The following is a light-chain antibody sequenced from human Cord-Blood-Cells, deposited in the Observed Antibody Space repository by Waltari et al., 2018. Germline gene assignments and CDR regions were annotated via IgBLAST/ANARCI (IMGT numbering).Light chain of an antibody. V-gene: IGLV2-11*01. J-gene: IGLJ2*01. Sequence: QSALTPPRSVSGSPGQSVPISCTGTSSDVGGYNYVSWYQQHPGKAPKLMIYDVNKRPSGVPDRFSGSKSGNTASLTISGLQAEDEADYYCCSYAGSYTLVFGGGTKLTVL. CDR1: SSDVGGYNY. CDR3: CSYAGSYTLV. CDR2: DVN.